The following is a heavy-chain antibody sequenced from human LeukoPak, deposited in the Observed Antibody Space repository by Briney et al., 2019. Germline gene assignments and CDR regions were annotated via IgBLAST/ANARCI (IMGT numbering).Heavy chain of an antibody. D-gene: IGHD3-10*01. CDR3: ARRDYYGSGSLDY. CDR1: GSSFTTYW. Sequence: KNGASLQISCKGSGSSFTTYWIGWVRQLPGRGLEWMGIIYPGDSDTRYSPSFQGQVTISADKSISTAYLHWSSLKASDTAMYYCARRDYYGSGSLDYWGQGTLVTVSS. CDR2: IYPGDSDT. J-gene: IGHJ4*02. V-gene: IGHV5-51*01.